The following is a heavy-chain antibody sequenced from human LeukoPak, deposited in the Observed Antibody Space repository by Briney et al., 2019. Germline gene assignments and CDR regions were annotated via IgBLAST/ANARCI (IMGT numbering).Heavy chain of an antibody. V-gene: IGHV3-30-3*01. CDR1: GFTFSSYA. J-gene: IGHJ3*02. Sequence: GGSLRLSCAASGFTFSSYAMHWVRQAPGKGLEWVAVISYDSSEKYYADSVKGRFTISRDNSKNTLYLQMNSLRAGDTSVYYCARDGPRYDYGSGSYDAFDIWGQGTMVTVSS. CDR2: ISYDSSEK. D-gene: IGHD3-10*01. CDR3: ARDGPRYDYGSGSYDAFDI.